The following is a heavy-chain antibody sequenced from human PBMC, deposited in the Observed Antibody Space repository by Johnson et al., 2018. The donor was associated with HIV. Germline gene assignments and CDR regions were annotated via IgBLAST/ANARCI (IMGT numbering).Heavy chain of an antibody. CDR3: ARACRDGYTCDAFDI. J-gene: IGHJ3*02. Sequence: VQLVESGGGLVQPGGSLRLSCAASGLTVSSNYMSWVRQGPGKGLEWGSVINSGGSTYYADSVRGRFSISRDNSKNTLYLQMNSLRAEDTAVYYCARACRDGYTCDAFDIWGQGTMVTVS. D-gene: IGHD5-24*01. CDR1: GLTVSSNY. CDR2: INSGGST. V-gene: IGHV3-66*01.